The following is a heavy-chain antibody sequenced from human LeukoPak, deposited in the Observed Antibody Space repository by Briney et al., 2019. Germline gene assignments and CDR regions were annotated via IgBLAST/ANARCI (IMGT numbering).Heavy chain of an antibody. J-gene: IGHJ4*02. CDR1: GFTFSSYA. D-gene: IGHD2-2*01. CDR3: AKGGEYQLPSYYFDY. V-gene: IGHV3-30-3*01. CDR2: ISYDGSNK. Sequence: GRSLRLSCAASGFTFSSYAMHWVRQAPGKGLEWVAVISYDGSNKYYADSVKGRFTISRDNSKNTLYLQMNSLRAEDTAVYYCAKGGEYQLPSYYFDYWGQGTLVTVSS.